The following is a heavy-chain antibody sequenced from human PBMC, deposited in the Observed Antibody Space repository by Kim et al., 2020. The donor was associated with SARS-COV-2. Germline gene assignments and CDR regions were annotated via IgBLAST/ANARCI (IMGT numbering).Heavy chain of an antibody. J-gene: IGHJ3*02. CDR3: AREKEQNAFDI. CDR2: ISYDGSNK. CDR1: GFTFSSYA. V-gene: IGHV3-30-3*01. D-gene: IGHD6-13*01. Sequence: GGSLRLSCAASGFTFSSYAMHWVRQAPGKGLEWVAVISYDGSNKYYADSVKGRFTISRDNSKNTLYLQMNSLRAEDTAVYYCAREKEQNAFDIWGQGTMVTVSS.